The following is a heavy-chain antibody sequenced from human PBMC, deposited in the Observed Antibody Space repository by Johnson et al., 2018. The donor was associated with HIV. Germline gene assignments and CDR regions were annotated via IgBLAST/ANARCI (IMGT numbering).Heavy chain of an antibody. Sequence: GQLVESGGGLVQPGRSLRLSCTASGFTFGDYAMSWVRQAPGKGLEWVGFIRSKAYGGTTEYAASVKGRFPISRDDSKSIAYLQMNSLKTEDTAVYYCARDRAPVYSSSSTPFDALDIWGQGTVVSVSS. V-gene: IGHV3-49*04. CDR3: ARDRAPVYSSSSTPFDALDI. J-gene: IGHJ3*02. CDR1: GFTFGDYA. CDR2: IRSKAYGGTT. D-gene: IGHD6-6*01.